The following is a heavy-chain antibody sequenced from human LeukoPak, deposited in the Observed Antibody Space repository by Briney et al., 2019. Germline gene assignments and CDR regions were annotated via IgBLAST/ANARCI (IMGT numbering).Heavy chain of an antibody. J-gene: IGHJ4*02. CDR2: ISGSGGST. D-gene: IGHD4-11*01. Sequence: GGSLRLSCAASGFTLSSYAMSWVRQAPGKGLEWVSAISGSGGSTYYADSVKGRFTISRDNSKNTLYLQMNSLRAEDTAVYYCAKDRRAYSNYRHFDYWGQGTLVTVSS. V-gene: IGHV3-23*01. CDR1: GFTLSSYA. CDR3: AKDRRAYSNYRHFDY.